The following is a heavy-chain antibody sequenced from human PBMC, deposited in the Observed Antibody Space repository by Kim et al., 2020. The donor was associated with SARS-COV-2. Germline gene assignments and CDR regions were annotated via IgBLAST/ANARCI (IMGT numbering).Heavy chain of an antibody. D-gene: IGHD6-19*01. Sequence: GGSLRLSCAASGFTFSSYGMHWVRQAPGKGLEWVAVISYDGSNKYYADSVKGRFTISRDNSKNTLYLQMNSLRAEDTAVYYCANQGLQQWLYFDYWGQGTLVTVSS. CDR3: ANQGLQQWLYFDY. CDR2: ISYDGSNK. V-gene: IGHV3-30*18. CDR1: GFTFSSYG. J-gene: IGHJ4*02.